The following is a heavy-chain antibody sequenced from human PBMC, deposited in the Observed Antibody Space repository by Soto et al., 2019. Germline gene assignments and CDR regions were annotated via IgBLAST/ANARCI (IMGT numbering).Heavy chain of an antibody. CDR3: AKGSVVAMIVVVITIGFDY. D-gene: IGHD3-22*01. J-gene: IGHJ4*02. CDR1: GFTFSSYA. CDR2: ISGSGGST. Sequence: GGSLRLSCAASGFTFSSYAMSWVRQAPGKGLEWVSAISGSGGSTYYADSVKGRFTISRDNSKNTLYLQMNSLRAEDTAVYYCAKGSVVAMIVVVITIGFDYWGQGTLVTVSS. V-gene: IGHV3-23*01.